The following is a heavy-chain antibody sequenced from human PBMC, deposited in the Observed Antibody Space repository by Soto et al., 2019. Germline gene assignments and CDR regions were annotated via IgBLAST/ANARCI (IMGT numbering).Heavy chain of an antibody. Sequence: GASVKVSCKVSGYTLTELSMHWVRPAPVKGLEWMVGFEPEDGETIYAQKFQGRVTMTEDTSKDTAYMELSSLRSEDTAVYYCAPTLLTYGGGNRGKGTLVTVSS. D-gene: IGHD4-17*01. V-gene: IGHV1-24*01. J-gene: IGHJ4*02. CDR3: APTLLTYGGGN. CDR1: GYTLTELS. CDR2: FEPEDGET.